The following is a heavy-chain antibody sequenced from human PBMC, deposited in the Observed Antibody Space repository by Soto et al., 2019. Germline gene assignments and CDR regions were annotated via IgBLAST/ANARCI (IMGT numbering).Heavy chain of an antibody. J-gene: IGHJ5*02. Sequence: GASVKVSCKASGYTFTSYDINWVRQATGQGLEWMGRMNPNSGNTGYAQKFQGRVTMTRNTSISTAYMELSSLRSEDTAVYYCRIAAAGREVWFDPWGQGTLVTVSS. CDR1: GYTFTSYD. CDR3: RIAAAGREVWFDP. V-gene: IGHV1-8*01. CDR2: MNPNSGNT. D-gene: IGHD6-13*01.